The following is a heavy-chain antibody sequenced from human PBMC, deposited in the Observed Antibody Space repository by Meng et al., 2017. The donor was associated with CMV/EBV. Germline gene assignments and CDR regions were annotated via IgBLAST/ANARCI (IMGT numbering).Heavy chain of an antibody. CDR3: ARTEEDGYNYFDY. Sequence: SGPTLVKPTQTLTLTCTFPGVSLSTSGMRVSWIRQPPGKALEWLARIDWDDDKFYSTSLKTRPTISKDTPKNQVVLTMTNMDPVDTATYYCARTEEDGYNYFDYWGQGTLVTVSS. CDR2: IDWDDDK. CDR1: GVSLSTSGMR. J-gene: IGHJ4*02. V-gene: IGHV2-70D*14. D-gene: IGHD5-24*01.